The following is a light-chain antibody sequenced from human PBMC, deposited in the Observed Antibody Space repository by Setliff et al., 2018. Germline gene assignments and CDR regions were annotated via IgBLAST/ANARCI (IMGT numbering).Light chain of an antibody. CDR2: SNN. J-gene: IGLJ1*01. V-gene: IGLV1-44*01. Sequence: SALTQPPSTSGTPGQRVTISCSGSSSNIGGNTVNWYQQLPGTAPRLLIFSNNDRPSGVSNRFTGSKSGTSASLTISGLQSEDEGDYYCAAWDDSLTGSYVFGTGTKVTVL. CDR3: AAWDDSLTGSYV. CDR1: SSNIGGNT.